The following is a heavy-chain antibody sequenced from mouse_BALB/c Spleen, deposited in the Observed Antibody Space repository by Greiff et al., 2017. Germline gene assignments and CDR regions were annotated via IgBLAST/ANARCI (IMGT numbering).Heavy chain of an antibody. D-gene: IGHD4-1*01. CDR1: GYTFTDYE. CDR2: IDPETGGT. J-gene: IGHJ4*01. V-gene: IGHV1-15*01. CDR3: TRRLTGTHYYSMDY. Sequence: QVQLQQSGAELVRPGASVTLSCKASGYTFTDYEMHWVKQTPVHGLEWIGAIDPETGGTAYNQKFKGKATLTADKSSSTAYMELRSLTSEDSAVYYCTRRLTGTHYYSMDYWGQGTTVTVSS.